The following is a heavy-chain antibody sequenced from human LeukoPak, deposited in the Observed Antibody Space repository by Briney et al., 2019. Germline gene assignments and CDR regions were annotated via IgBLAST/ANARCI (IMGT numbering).Heavy chain of an antibody. D-gene: IGHD6-25*01. CDR1: GGSISSYY. V-gene: IGHV4-59*08. CDR3: ARSAIDAFDI. CDR2: IYNSGST. J-gene: IGHJ3*02. Sequence: SETLSLTCTVSGGSISSYYWSWTRQPPGKGLECIGYIYNSGSTNYNPSLKSRVSISVDTSKNQFSLKLSSVTAADTAVYYCARSAIDAFDIWGQGTMVTVSS.